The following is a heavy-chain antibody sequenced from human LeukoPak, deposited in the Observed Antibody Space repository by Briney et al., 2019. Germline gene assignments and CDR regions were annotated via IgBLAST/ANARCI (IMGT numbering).Heavy chain of an antibody. J-gene: IGHJ4*02. Sequence: GGSLRLSCAASGFTFSSYAMSWVRQAPGKGLEWVSSISGSGGSTYYADSVKGRFTISRDNSKNTLYLQMNSLRAEDTAVYYCAKSPTYYHDTSGYRYFDYWGQGTLVTVSS. D-gene: IGHD3-22*01. V-gene: IGHV3-23*01. CDR3: AKSPTYYHDTSGYRYFDY. CDR1: GFTFSSYA. CDR2: ISGSGGST.